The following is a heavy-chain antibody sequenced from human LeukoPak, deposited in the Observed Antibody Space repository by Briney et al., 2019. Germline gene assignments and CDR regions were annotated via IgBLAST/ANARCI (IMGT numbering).Heavy chain of an antibody. J-gene: IGHJ4*02. D-gene: IGHD5-12*01. V-gene: IGHV3-23*01. CDR1: GFTFSSYA. Sequence: GGSLRLSCAASGFTFSSYAMSWVRQAPGKGLEWVSAISGSGGSTYYADSVKGRFTISRDNAKNSLYLQMSSLRAEDTGVYYCAVGASGYDSLDYWGQGTLVTVSS. CDR3: AVGASGYDSLDY. CDR2: ISGSGGST.